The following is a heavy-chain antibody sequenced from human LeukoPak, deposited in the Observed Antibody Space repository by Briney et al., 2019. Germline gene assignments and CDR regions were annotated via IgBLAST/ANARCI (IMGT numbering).Heavy chain of an antibody. Sequence: SETLSLTCTVSGGSISSYYWSWIRQPPGKGLEWIGYVYDSGNTNYNPSLKSRVTISVDTSKNQFSLELNSVTAADTAVYYCARAATAYYYYGMDVWGQGTTVTVSS. CDR2: VYDSGNT. V-gene: IGHV4-59*01. D-gene: IGHD6-13*01. J-gene: IGHJ6*02. CDR1: GGSISSYY. CDR3: ARAATAYYYYGMDV.